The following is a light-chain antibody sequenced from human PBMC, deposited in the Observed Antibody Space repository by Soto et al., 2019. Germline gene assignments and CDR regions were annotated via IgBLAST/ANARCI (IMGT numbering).Light chain of an antibody. CDR2: GAS. CDR3: QQYNNWRPIT. CDR1: QSVSSN. V-gene: IGKV3-15*01. J-gene: IGKJ5*01. Sequence: EIVMTQSPATLSVSPGERATLSCRASQSVSSNLAWYQQKPGEATRLLIYGASTRATGIPARFSGSGSETEFTLTISSLQSEDFAVYCCQQYNNWRPITLCQGTRLEIK.